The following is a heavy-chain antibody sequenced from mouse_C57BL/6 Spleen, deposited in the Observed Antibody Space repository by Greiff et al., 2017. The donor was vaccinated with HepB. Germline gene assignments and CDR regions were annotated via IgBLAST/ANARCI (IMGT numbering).Heavy chain of an antibody. J-gene: IGHJ1*03. V-gene: IGHV2-2*01. CDR3: ARSSTVVAPYHWYFDV. Sequence: VQLQQSGPGLVQPSQSLSITCTVSGFSLTSYGVHWVRQSPGKGLEWLGVIWSGGSTDYNAAFISRLSISKDNSKSQVFFKMNSLQADDTAIYYCARSSTVVAPYHWYFDVWGTGTTVTVSS. CDR2: IWSGGST. CDR1: GFSLTSYG. D-gene: IGHD1-1*01.